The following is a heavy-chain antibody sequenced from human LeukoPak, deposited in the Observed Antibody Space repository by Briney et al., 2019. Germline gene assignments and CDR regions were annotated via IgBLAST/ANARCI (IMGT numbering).Heavy chain of an antibody. CDR1: GFTFSSYS. Sequence: KSGGSLRLSCAASGFTFSSYSMNWVRQAPGKGLEWVSSISSSSSYIYYADSVKGRFTISRDNAKNSLYLQMNSLRAEDTAVYYCARDLPGGGSSIMWGQGTLVTVSS. CDR3: ARDLPGGGSSIM. V-gene: IGHV3-21*01. D-gene: IGHD2-21*01. CDR2: ISSSSSYI. J-gene: IGHJ4*02.